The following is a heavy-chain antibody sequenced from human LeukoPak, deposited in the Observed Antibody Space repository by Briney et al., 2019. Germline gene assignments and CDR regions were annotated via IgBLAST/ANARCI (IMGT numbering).Heavy chain of an antibody. J-gene: IGHJ4*02. V-gene: IGHV4-31*03. CDR1: GASITSGGYY. CDR2: IYYSGST. Sequence: SQTLSLTCTVSGASITSGGYYWTWIRHLPGKSLEWIGYIYYSGSTYYNPSLKGRVTMSVDTSKNQFSLNLGSVTAADTAVYHCARETFQGTPYYFDSWGQGTQVTVSS. D-gene: IGHD1-7*01. CDR3: ARETFQGTPYYFDS.